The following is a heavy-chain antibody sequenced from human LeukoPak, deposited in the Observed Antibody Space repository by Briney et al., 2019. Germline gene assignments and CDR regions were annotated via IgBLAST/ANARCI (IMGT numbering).Heavy chain of an antibody. J-gene: IGHJ3*01. CDR2: IHNSGNP. CDR3: AREPVASSGTSGIFDL. Sequence: SQTLSLTCTVSGGSIGSGDDYWSWIRQPPGKALEWIGYIHNSGNPYYNPSLKSRLTISVDTSKNQFSLKLNSVTAADTAVYYCAREPVASSGTSGIFDLWGQGTMVTVSS. D-gene: IGHD6-13*01. CDR1: GGSIGSGDDY. V-gene: IGHV4-30-4*08.